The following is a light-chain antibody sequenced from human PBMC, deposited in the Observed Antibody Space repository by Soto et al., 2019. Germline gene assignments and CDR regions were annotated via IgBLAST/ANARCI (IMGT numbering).Light chain of an antibody. Sequence: QSVLTQPPSVSGAPGQRVTISCSGTSSSIGAGYEVHWYHQLPGTAPKLVVSGNGNRPSGVPDRLSASKSGNSASLAITGLQAEDEEHDYCHSYDKSRTAYVFGTGTKLTVL. V-gene: IGLV1-40*01. CDR3: HSYDKSRTAYV. CDR2: GNG. J-gene: IGLJ1*01. CDR1: SSSIGAGYE.